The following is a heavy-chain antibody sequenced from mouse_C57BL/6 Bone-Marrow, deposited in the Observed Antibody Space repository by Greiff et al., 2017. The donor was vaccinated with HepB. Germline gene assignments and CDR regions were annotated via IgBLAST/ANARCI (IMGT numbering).Heavy chain of an antibody. D-gene: IGHD2-5*01. Sequence: EVHLVESGPGLAKPSQTLSLTCSVTGYSITSDYWNWIRKFPGNKLEYMGYISYSGSTYYNPSLKSRISITRDTSKNQYYLQLNSVTTEDTATYYCALQGYSNSYAMDYWGQGTSVTVSS. CDR1: GYSITSDY. CDR2: ISYSGST. CDR3: ALQGYSNSYAMDY. V-gene: IGHV3-8*01. J-gene: IGHJ4*01.